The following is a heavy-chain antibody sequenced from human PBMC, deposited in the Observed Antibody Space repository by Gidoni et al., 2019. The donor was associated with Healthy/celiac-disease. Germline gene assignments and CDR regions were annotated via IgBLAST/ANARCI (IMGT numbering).Heavy chain of an antibody. V-gene: IGHV3-33*01. CDR2: IWYDGSNK. CDR3: ARDVIPMIRGVNWFDP. Sequence: QVQLVESGGGVVQPGRSLRLSCAASGFTFSSYGMPWVSQAPGKGLEWGAVIWYDGSNKYYADSVKGRFTISRDNSKNTLYLQMNSLRAEDTAVYYCARDVIPMIRGVNWFDPWGQGTLVTVSS. J-gene: IGHJ5*02. CDR1: GFTFSSYG. D-gene: IGHD3-22*01.